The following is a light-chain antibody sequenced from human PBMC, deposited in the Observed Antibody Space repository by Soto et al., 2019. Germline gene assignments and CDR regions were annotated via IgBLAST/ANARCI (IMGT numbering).Light chain of an antibody. CDR3: CSYAAGDSFK. J-gene: IGLJ2*01. Sequence: QSALAQPASVSGSPGQSITISCTGASGYVGTYSLVSWYQQHPGKAPKVVIYEGHKRPSGVPDRFSGSTSVNTASLTISGLQAEDEADYYCCSYAAGDSFKFGGGTKLTVL. CDR2: EGH. V-gene: IGLV2-23*01. CDR1: SGYVGTYSL.